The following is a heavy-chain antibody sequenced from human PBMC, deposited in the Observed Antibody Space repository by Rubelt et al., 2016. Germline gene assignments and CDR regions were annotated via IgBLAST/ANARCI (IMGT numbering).Heavy chain of an antibody. D-gene: IGHD3-3*01. J-gene: IGHJ6*02. CDR3: ARERERNYDFFVYYGMDV. Sequence: SAYNGNTNYAQKLQGRVTMTRDTSTSTVYMELSSLRSEDTAVYYCARERERNYDFFVYYGMDVWGQGTTVTVSS. CDR2: SAYNGNT. V-gene: IGHV1-18*01.